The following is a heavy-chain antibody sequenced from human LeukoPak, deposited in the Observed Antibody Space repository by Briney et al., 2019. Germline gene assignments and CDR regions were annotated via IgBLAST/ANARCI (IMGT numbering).Heavy chain of an antibody. Sequence: SEGSLRLSCAASGFTVSSNYMSWVRQAPGKGLEWVSVIYSGGSTYYADSVKGRFTISRDNAKNSLYLQMNSLRGEDTAVYYCARGELLKGGAFDIWGQGTMVTVSS. CDR1: GFTVSSNY. CDR2: IYSGGST. V-gene: IGHV3-66*01. CDR3: ARGELLKGGAFDI. D-gene: IGHD1-26*01. J-gene: IGHJ3*02.